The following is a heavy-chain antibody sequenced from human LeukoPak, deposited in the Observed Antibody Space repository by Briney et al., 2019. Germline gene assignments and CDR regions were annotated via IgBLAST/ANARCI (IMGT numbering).Heavy chain of an antibody. D-gene: IGHD3-10*01. Sequence: ASVKVPCKASGYTFTSYDINWVRQATGQGLEWMGWMNPNSGNTGYAQKFQGRVTMTRNTSISTAYMELSSLRSEDTAVYYCARGLRRVRGVPPSWFDPWGQGTLVTVSS. CDR2: MNPNSGNT. V-gene: IGHV1-8*01. J-gene: IGHJ5*02. CDR3: ARGLRRVRGVPPSWFDP. CDR1: GYTFTSYD.